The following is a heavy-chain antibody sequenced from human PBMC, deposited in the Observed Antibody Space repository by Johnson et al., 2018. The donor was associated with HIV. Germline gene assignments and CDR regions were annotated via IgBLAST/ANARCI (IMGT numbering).Heavy chain of an antibody. CDR2: ISGSDHST. CDR1: AFTFSSND. V-gene: IGHV3-23*04. J-gene: IGHJ3*02. Sequence: MQLVESGGGLVQPEGSLRLSCGASAFTFSSNDMKWVRQAPGKGLEWVSPISGSDHSTYYADSVRGRFTISRDNSKNSLYLQMNSLRAEDTAVYYCARSNAFDIWGQGTMVTVSS. CDR3: ARSNAFDI.